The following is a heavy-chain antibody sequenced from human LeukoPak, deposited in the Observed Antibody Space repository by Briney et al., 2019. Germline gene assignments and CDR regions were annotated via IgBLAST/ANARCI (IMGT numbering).Heavy chain of an antibody. V-gene: IGHV5-51*01. J-gene: IGHJ5*02. D-gene: IGHD3-3*01. CDR3: ARGVYYDFWSGYYDYRVEAWFDP. CDR2: IYPGNSDT. Sequence: LGESLKISCKGSGYSFTSYWIGWVRQMSGKGLEWMGLIYPGNSDTKYSPSFQGQVTISADKSISTAYLQWSSLKASDTAMYYCARGVYYDFWSGYYDYRVEAWFDPWGQGTLVTVSS. CDR1: GYSFTSYW.